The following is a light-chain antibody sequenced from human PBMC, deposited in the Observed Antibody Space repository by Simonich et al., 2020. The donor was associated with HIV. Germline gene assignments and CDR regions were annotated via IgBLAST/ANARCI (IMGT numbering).Light chain of an antibody. CDR2: GAS. CDR3: QQYNNWPLF. J-gene: IGKJ2*01. V-gene: IGKV3-15*01. CDR1: QSVGSN. Sequence: EIVLTQSPATLSVSPGESGTLSCRASQSVGSNLAWYHQKPGQAPRLLIYGASTRATGVPARFSGSGSGTEFTLTISSLQSEDFAVYYCQQYNNWPLFFGQGTKLEIK.